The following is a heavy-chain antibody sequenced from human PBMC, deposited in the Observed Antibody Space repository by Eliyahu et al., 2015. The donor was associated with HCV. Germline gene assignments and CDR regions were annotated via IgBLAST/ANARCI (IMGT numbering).Heavy chain of an antibody. CDR1: GFPVSNYQ. J-gene: IGHJ5*02. CDR2: IFGGGGT. D-gene: IGHD1-26*01. CDR3: ARDSSKWEWFDP. Sequence: EVQLMESGGGLVQPGGSLXLSXAASGFPVSNYQMSWVRQAPGXGLEWVSXIFGGGGTNYADSVKGRFTISRDNSKNXLYLQMNTXRAEDTAVYYCARDSSKWEWFDPWGQGTLVTVSS. V-gene: IGHV3-66*01.